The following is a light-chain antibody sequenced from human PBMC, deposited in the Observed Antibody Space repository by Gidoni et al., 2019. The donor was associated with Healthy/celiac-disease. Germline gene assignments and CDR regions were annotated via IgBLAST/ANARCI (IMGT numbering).Light chain of an antibody. Sequence: EIVLTQSPSTLSLSPGERATLSCRASQSVSSYLAWYQQKPGQAPRLLIYDASNRATGIPARFSGSGSGTDFTLTISSLEPEDFAVYYCQQRSNWPQXXXPGTKVDIK. V-gene: IGKV3-11*01. CDR3: QQRSNWPQX. J-gene: IGKJ3*01. CDR1: QSVSSY. CDR2: DAS.